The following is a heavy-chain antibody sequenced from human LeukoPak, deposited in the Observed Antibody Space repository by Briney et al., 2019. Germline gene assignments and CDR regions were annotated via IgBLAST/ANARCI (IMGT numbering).Heavy chain of an antibody. J-gene: IGHJ4*02. Sequence: GGSLRLSCAASRFTFSGYWMSWVRQAPGKGLEWVANINLDGSVEHYVDSAKGRFTISRDNAKNSLYLQMNSLRAEDTALYYCATSDDSSGSDWGQGTLVTVSS. CDR1: RFTFSGYW. D-gene: IGHD3-22*01. CDR2: INLDGSVE. V-gene: IGHV3-7*01. CDR3: ATSDDSSGSD.